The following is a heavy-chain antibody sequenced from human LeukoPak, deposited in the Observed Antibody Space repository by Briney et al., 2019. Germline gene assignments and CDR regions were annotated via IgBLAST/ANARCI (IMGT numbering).Heavy chain of an antibody. D-gene: IGHD3-10*01. CDR2: IYYSGST. CDR1: GGSINTYY. Sequence: SQTLSLTCTVSGGSINTYYGSWIRQPPGKGLEWIGYIYYSGSTKYNPSLERRISISVDTSKNQFSLRLSSVTAADRAVYYCARGPGSRYLDYWGQGILVTVSS. CDR3: ARGPGSRYLDY. J-gene: IGHJ4*02. V-gene: IGHV4-59*01.